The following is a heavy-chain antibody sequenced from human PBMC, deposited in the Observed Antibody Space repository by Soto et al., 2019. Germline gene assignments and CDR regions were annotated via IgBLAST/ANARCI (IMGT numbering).Heavy chain of an antibody. V-gene: IGHV3-30-3*01. CDR2: ISYDGSNK. D-gene: IGHD3-16*01. Sequence: VQLVESGGGVVQPGRSLRLSCAASGFTFSSYAMHWVRQAPGKGLEWVAVISYDGSNKYYADSVKGRFTISRDNSKNTLYLQMNSLRAEDTAVYYCARSGLGGNWFDPWGQGTLVTVSS. CDR1: GFTFSSYA. J-gene: IGHJ5*02. CDR3: ARSGLGGNWFDP.